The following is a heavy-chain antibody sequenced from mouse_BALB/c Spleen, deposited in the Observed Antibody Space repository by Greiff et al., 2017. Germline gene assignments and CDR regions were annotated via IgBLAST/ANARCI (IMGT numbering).Heavy chain of an antibody. CDR3: ARSGIYDGYYFAY. D-gene: IGHD2-3*01. J-gene: IGHJ3*01. V-gene: IGHV1-14*01. CDR2: INPYNDGT. Sequence: VQLQQSGPELVKPGASVKMSCKASGYTFTSYVMHWVKQKPGQGLEWIGYINPYNDGTKYNEKFKGKATLTSDKSSSTAYMELSSLTSEDSAVYYCARSGIYDGYYFAYWGQGTLVTVSA. CDR1: GYTFTSYV.